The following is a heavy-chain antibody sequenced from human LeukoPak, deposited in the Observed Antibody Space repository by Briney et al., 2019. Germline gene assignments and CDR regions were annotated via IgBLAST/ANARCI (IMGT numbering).Heavy chain of an antibody. V-gene: IGHV3-30-3*01. CDR1: GFTFSSYA. CDR2: ISYDGSNK. CDR3: ARLVSVTQLNDY. D-gene: IGHD2-2*01. J-gene: IGHJ4*02. Sequence: PGRSLRLSCAASGFTFSSYAMHWVRQAPGKGLEWVAVISYDGSNKYYADSVKGRFTISRDNSKNTLYLQMNSLRAEGTAVYYCARLVSVTQLNDYWGQGTLVTVSS.